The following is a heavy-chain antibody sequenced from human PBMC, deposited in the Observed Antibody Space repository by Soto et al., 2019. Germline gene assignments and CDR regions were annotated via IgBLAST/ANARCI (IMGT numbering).Heavy chain of an antibody. Sequence: SETLSLTCTVSGGSISSHYWSWIRQPPGKGLEWIGYIYYSGSTNYNPSLKSRVTKSVDTSKNQFSLKLSSVSAADTAVYYCSRADSSGSQAFTLGYWSQGNLVT. J-gene: IGHJ4*02. D-gene: IGHD3-22*01. CDR3: SRADSSGSQAFTLGY. CDR2: IYYSGST. V-gene: IGHV4-59*11. CDR1: GGSISSHY.